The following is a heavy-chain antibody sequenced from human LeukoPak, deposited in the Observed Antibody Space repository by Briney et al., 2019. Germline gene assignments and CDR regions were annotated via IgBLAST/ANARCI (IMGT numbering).Heavy chain of an antibody. CDR3: ASVSVAGAFDI. J-gene: IGHJ3*02. V-gene: IGHV3-11*01. CDR2: ISSSGSTI. Sequence: GGSLRPSCAASGFTFSDYYMSWIRQAPGKGLEWVSYISSSGSTIYYADSVKGRFTISRDNAKNSLYLQMNSLRAEDTAVYYCASVSVAGAFDIWGQGTMVTVSS. CDR1: GFTFSDYY. D-gene: IGHD2-8*01.